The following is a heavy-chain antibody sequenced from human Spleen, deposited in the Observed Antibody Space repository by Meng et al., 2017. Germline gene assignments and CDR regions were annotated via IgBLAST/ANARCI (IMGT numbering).Heavy chain of an antibody. V-gene: IGHV3-30*03. CDR3: ARDPLYYDSSTYGY. Sequence: GGSLRLSCAASGFTFSSYSMNWVRQAPGKGLEWVAVISYDGSNKYYADSVKGRFTISRDNAKNSLYLQMNSLRAEDTAVYYCARDPLYYDSSTYGYWGQGTLVTVSS. CDR1: GFTFSSYS. J-gene: IGHJ4*02. D-gene: IGHD3-22*01. CDR2: ISYDGSNK.